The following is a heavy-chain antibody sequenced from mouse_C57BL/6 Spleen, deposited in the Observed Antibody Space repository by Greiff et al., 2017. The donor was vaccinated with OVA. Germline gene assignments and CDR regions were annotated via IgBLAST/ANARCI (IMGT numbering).Heavy chain of an antibody. Sequence: QVQLQQPGAELVKPGASVKLSCKASGYTFTSYWMHWVKQRPGQGLEWIGMIHPNSGSTNYNEKFKSKATLTVDKSSSTAYMQLSSLTSEDAAVYYCARGYDGYHFDYWGQGTTLTVSS. CDR1: GYTFTSYW. CDR3: ARGYDGYHFDY. J-gene: IGHJ2*01. CDR2: IHPNSGST. V-gene: IGHV1-64*01. D-gene: IGHD2-3*01.